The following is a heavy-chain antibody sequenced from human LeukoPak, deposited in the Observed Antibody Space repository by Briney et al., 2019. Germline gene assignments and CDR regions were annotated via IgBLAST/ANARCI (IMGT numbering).Heavy chain of an antibody. CDR1: GFTFSSFG. V-gene: IGHV3-33*01. CDR2: IWYDGSNE. D-gene: IGHD5-24*01. CDR3: ARQQKRDGYNQLNWFDH. Sequence: GRSLRLSCAASGFTFSSFGMHWVRQAPGKGLEWVAVIWYDGSNEYYADSVKGRFTISRDNSKNTMYLQMNSLRAEDTAVYYCARQQKRDGYNQLNWFDHWGQGTLVTVSS. J-gene: IGHJ5*02.